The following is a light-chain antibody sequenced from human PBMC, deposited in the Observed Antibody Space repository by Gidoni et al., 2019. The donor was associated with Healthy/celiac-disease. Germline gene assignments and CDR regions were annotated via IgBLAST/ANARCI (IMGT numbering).Light chain of an antibody. CDR3: QQSYSTPLT. CDR1: QSIRSY. Sequence: DIQMTQSPSSLSASVGDRVTITCRASQSIRSYLNWYQQKPGKAPKPLIYAASSLQSGVPSRFSGSGSGTDFTLTISSLQPEDFATYYCQQSYSTPLTFGGXTKVEIK. V-gene: IGKV1-39*01. J-gene: IGKJ4*01. CDR2: AAS.